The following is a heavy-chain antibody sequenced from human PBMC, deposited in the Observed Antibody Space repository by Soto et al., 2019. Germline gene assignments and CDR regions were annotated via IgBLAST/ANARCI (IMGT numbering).Heavy chain of an antibody. CDR1: GLTFSSYG. D-gene: IGHD6-13*01. CDR2: ISYDGSNK. Sequence: PGGSLRLSCAASGLTFSSYGMHGVRQAPGKALEGVAVISYDGSNKYYADSVKGRFTISIDNSKNTLYLQMNSLRAEDTAVYYCAKAPSRNADIDYWGQGTLVTVSS. J-gene: IGHJ4*02. CDR3: AKAPSRNADIDY. V-gene: IGHV3-30*18.